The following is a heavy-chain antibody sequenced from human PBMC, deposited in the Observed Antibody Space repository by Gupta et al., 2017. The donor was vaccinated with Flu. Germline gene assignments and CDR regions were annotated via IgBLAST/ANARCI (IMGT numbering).Heavy chain of an antibody. CDR3: ARELLAAAMDY. Sequence: GSFSGYYWSWIRQPPGKGLEWIGEINHSGSTNYNPSLKSRVTISVDTSKNQFSLKLSSVTAADTAVYYCARELLAAAMDYWGQGTLVTVSS. J-gene: IGHJ4*02. CDR2: INHSGST. CDR1: GSFSGYY. D-gene: IGHD6-13*01. V-gene: IGHV4-34*01.